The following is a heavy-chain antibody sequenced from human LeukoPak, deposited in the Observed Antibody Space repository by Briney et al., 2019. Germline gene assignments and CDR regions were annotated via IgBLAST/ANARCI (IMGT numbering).Heavy chain of an antibody. CDR2: ISSSGSTI. CDR3: ARDQLTYYDILTGYLDAFDI. V-gene: IGHV3-11*01. D-gene: IGHD3-9*01. J-gene: IGHJ3*02. CDR1: GFTFSDYY. Sequence: PGGSLRLSCAASGFTFSDYYMSWIRQAPGKGLEWVSYISSSGSTIYYADSVKGRFTISRDNAKNSLYLQMNSLRAEDTAVYYCARDQLTYYDILTGYLDAFDIWGQGTMVTISS.